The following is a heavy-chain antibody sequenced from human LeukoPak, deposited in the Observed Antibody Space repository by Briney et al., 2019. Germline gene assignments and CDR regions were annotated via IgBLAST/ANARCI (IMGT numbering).Heavy chain of an antibody. Sequence: GGSLRLSCAASGFTFSSYAMHWVRQAPGKGLEWVAVISYDGSNKYYADSVKGRFTISRDNSKNTLYLQMNSLRAEDTAVYYCARVGGALCSSTSCHGIGLGYYYMDVWGKGTTVTVSS. CDR3: ARVGGALCSSTSCHGIGLGYYYMDV. J-gene: IGHJ6*03. CDR2: ISYDGSNK. D-gene: IGHD2-2*01. CDR1: GFTFSSYA. V-gene: IGHV3-30-3*01.